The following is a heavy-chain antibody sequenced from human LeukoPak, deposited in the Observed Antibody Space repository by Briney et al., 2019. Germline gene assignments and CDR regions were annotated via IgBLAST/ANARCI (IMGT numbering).Heavy chain of an antibody. V-gene: IGHV4-4*07. CDR1: GGSIGNYY. CDR2: ISTSGTT. CDR3: ARRHPYYYGSGTYSRED. Sequence: PSETLSLTCTVSGGSIGNYYWSWIRQPAGKGLEWIGRISTSGTTNYHPSLKSRVTLSLDTSKNQFSLNLRSVTAADTAIYFCARRHPYYYGSGTYSREDWGQGTLVTVSS. D-gene: IGHD3-10*01. J-gene: IGHJ4*02.